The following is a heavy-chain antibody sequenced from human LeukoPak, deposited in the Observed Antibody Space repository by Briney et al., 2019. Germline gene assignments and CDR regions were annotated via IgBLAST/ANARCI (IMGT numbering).Heavy chain of an antibody. CDR1: GFTFSSYA. V-gene: IGHV3-30*14. CDR2: ISYDGSNE. Sequence: GGSLRLSCAASGFTFSSYAMHWVRQAPGKGLEWVAVISYDGSNEYYADSVKGRFTISRDNSKNTLYLQMNSLRAEDTAVYYCAREPTYYYGSGGAGAFDIWGQGTMVTVSS. J-gene: IGHJ3*02. CDR3: AREPTYYYGSGGAGAFDI. D-gene: IGHD3-10*01.